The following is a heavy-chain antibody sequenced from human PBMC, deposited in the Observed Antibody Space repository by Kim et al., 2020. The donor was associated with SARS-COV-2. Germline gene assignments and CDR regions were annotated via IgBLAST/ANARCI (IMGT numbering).Heavy chain of an antibody. D-gene: IGHD6-19*01. J-gene: IGHJ4*02. Sequence: GGSLRLSCAASGFTFSSYAMSWVRQAPGKGLEWVSTTSTSGGSTNYADSVKGRFTISRDNSKNTLYLQMNSLKAEDTAVYYCAKVHSRGWYYLDYWGQGTLVTVSS. V-gene: IGHV3-23*01. CDR3: AKVHSRGWYYLDY. CDR2: TSTSGGST. CDR1: GFTFSSYA.